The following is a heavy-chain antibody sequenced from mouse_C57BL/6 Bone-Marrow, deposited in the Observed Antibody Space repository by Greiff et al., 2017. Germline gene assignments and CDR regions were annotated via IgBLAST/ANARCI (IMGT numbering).Heavy chain of an antibody. CDR1: GFNIKDDY. Sequence: DVKLQESGAELVRPGASVKLSCTASGFNIKDDYMHWVKQRPEQGLEWIGWIDPENGDTEYASKFQGKATITADTSSNTAYLQLSSLTSEDTAVYDCTTGYDYDRAWFAYWGQGTLVTVSA. CDR2: IDPENGDT. J-gene: IGHJ3*01. D-gene: IGHD2-4*01. CDR3: TTGYDYDRAWFAY. V-gene: IGHV14-4*01.